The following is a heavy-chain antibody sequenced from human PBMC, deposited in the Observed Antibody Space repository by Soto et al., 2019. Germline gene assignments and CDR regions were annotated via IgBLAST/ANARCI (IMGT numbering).Heavy chain of an antibody. J-gene: IGHJ6*03. V-gene: IGHV5-51*01. CDR1: GYSFTSYW. CDR3: AGHLAVTSLIGDYYYMDV. Sequence: GESLKISCKGSGYSFTSYWIGWVRQMPGEGLEWMGIIYPGDSDTRYSPSFQGQVTISADKSISTAYLQWSSLKASDTAMYYCAGHLAVTSLIGDYYYMDVWGKGTTVTVSS. CDR2: IYPGDSDT. D-gene: IGHD2-2*01.